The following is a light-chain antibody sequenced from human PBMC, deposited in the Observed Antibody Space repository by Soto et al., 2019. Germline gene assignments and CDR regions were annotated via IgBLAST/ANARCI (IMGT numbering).Light chain of an antibody. J-gene: IGKJ4*01. CDR3: QQRSNRPLT. V-gene: IGKV3-11*01. Sequence: EIVLTQSPVTLSLSPEERATLSCRASQSVSYYLAWYQQKPGQAPRLLIYDASSRATGIPARFSGSGSGTDFTLTISSLEPEDFALYYCQQRSNRPLTFGGGTKVEIK. CDR1: QSVSYY. CDR2: DAS.